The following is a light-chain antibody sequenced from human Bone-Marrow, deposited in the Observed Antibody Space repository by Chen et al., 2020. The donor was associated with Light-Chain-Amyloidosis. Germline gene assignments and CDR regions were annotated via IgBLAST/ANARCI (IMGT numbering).Light chain of an antibody. CDR1: QSIRGN. V-gene: IGKV3-15*01. Sequence: VMTQSPVALSVSPGDTATLPCRASQSIRGNLAWYQQRPGQAPRLLNYVSAARATGNPARFRGSGFGTDFTLTISTIQSEDFAVYYCQQYNNWPLTFGQGTRVDIK. CDR3: QQYNNWPLT. CDR2: VSA. J-gene: IGKJ1*01.